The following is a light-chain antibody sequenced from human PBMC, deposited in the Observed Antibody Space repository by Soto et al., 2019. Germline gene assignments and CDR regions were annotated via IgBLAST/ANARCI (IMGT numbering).Light chain of an antibody. CDR1: QDISQY. CDR2: DAS. CDR3: QQYKSLLS. Sequence: DIQMTQSPSSLSASVGDRVTITCQASQDISQYLNWYQQKPGKAPKLLIYDASNLETGVPSRFSGSGSGTDFTLTSNSLQPEDIAKYYCQQYKSLLSFGPGTKVDIK. V-gene: IGKV1-33*01. J-gene: IGKJ3*01.